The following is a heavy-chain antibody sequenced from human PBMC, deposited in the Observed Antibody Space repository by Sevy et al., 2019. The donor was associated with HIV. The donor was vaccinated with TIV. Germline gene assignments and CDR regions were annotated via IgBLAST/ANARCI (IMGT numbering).Heavy chain of an antibody. J-gene: IGHJ4*02. CDR1: GFIFNSYW. CDR3: ASEYSFAAFFDY. Sequence: EGSLRLSCEGSGFIFNSYWMSWVRQAPGKVLEWVANIKEDGSEENYVDSVKGRFTISRDNAKNSVYLEMNSLRVEDTAVYFCASEYSFAAFFDYWGQGTRVTVSS. CDR2: IKEDGSEE. V-gene: IGHV3-7*01. D-gene: IGHD5-12*01.